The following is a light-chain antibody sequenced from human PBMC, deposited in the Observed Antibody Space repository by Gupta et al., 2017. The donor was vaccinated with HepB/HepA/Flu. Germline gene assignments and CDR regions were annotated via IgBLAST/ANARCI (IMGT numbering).Light chain of an antibody. Sequence: QSVLTQPPSVPGAPGQRVTISCTGSSSNIGAGYDVHWYQQLPGAAPNLLIYGNSNRPSGVPDRFSGSKSGTSASLAITGLQVEDEADYYCQSYDSSLSGVVFGGGTKLTVL. CDR3: QSYDSSLSGVV. J-gene: IGLJ2*01. V-gene: IGLV1-40*01. CDR1: SSNIGAGYD. CDR2: GNS.